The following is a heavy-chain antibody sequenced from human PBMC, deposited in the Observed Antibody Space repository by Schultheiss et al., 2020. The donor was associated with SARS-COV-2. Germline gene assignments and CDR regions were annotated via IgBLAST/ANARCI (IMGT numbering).Heavy chain of an antibody. CDR1: GGSISSSSYY. J-gene: IGHJ4*02. CDR2: IYTSGST. D-gene: IGHD6-6*01. Sequence: SETLSLTCTVSGGSISSSSYYWSWIRQPAGKGLEWIGRIYTSGSTNYNPSLKSRVTMSVDTSKNQFSLKLSSVTAADTAVYYCAREGVKGIAARLGPRGTYYFDYWGQGTLVTVSS. V-gene: IGHV4-61*02. CDR3: AREGVKGIAARLGPRGTYYFDY.